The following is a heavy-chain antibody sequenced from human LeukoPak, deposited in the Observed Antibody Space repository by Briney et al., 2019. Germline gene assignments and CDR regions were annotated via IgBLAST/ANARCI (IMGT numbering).Heavy chain of an antibody. CDR1: GFTFSSYP. CDR2: ISNGGGSA. J-gene: IGHJ3*02. D-gene: IGHD6-19*01. V-gene: IGHV3-23*01. CDR3: AKIPYEYNTGWYAAFDI. Sequence: GGSLRLSCAASGFTFSSYPMSWVRQAPGKGLQWVSAISNGGGSAYYADSVKGRITISRDNSKSTLYLQMNSLRAEDTAIYYCAKIPYEYNTGWYAAFDIWGQGTMVTVSS.